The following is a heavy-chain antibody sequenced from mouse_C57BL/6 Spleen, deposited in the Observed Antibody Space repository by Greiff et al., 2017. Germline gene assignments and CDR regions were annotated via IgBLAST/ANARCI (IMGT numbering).Heavy chain of an antibody. Sequence: EVKLQESGGGLVQPGGSMKLSCAASGFTFSDAWMDWVRQSPEKGLEWVAEIRNKANNHATYYAESVKGRFTISRDDSKSSVYLQMNSLRAEDTGIYYCTRGTTVVARAMDYWGQGTSVTVSS. CDR1: GFTFSDAW. CDR2: IRNKANNHAT. CDR3: TRGTTVVARAMDY. V-gene: IGHV6-6*01. D-gene: IGHD1-1*01. J-gene: IGHJ4*01.